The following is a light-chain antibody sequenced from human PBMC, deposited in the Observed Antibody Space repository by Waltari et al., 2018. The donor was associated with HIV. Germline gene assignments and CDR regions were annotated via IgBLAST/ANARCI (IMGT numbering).Light chain of an antibody. J-gene: IGKJ1*01. CDR2: KAS. CDR3: QAYKSAPLV. Sequence: DIQMTHSPSSLSTSVGDRVPITCRASQGIITSLAWNQHKVVGATKLLIYKASTLHPGVPSRFSGGGSGTDFTLTITNLQPEDASTYYCQAYKSAPLVFGPGTKVQIK. CDR1: QGIITS. V-gene: IGKV1-27*01.